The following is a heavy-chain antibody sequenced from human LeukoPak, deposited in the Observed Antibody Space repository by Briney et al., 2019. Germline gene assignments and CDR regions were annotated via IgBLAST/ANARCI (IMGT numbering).Heavy chain of an antibody. J-gene: IGHJ4*02. CDR2: IWYGGSNK. D-gene: IGHD1-26*01. CDR1: GFTFSSYG. Sequence: GGSLRLSCAASGFTFSSYGMHWVRQAPGKGLEWVAVIWYGGSNKYYADSVKGRFTISRDNSKNTLYLQMNSLRAEDTAVYYCAKDRGIVGATIFDYWGQGTLVTVSS. V-gene: IGHV3-30*02. CDR3: AKDRGIVGATIFDY.